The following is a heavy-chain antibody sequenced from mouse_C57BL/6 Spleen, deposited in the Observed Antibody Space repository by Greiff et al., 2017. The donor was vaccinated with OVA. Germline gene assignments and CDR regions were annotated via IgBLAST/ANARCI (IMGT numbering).Heavy chain of an antibody. D-gene: IGHD3-2*02. Sequence: QVQLQQPGAELVKPGASVKLSCKASGYTFTSYWMQWVKQRPGQGLEWIGEIDPSDSYSSYNQKFKGKATLTVDTSSSTAYMQLSSLTSEDSAVYYCAIDSSGPYYFDYWGQGTTLTVSS. CDR2: IDPSDSYS. J-gene: IGHJ2*01. CDR3: AIDSSGPYYFDY. CDR1: GYTFTSYW. V-gene: IGHV1-50*01.